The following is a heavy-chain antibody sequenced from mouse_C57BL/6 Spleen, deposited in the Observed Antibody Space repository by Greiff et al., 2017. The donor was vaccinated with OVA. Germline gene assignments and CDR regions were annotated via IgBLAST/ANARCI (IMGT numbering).Heavy chain of an antibody. CDR1: GYSITSGYY. Sequence: EVKLQESGPGLVKPSQSLSLTCSVTGYSITSGYYWNWIRQFPGNKLEWMGYISYDGSNNYNPSLKNRISITRDTSKNQFFLKLNSVTTEDTATYYCAREEPWFAYWGQGTLVTVSA. CDR3: AREEPWFAY. J-gene: IGHJ3*01. CDR2: ISYDGSN. V-gene: IGHV3-6*01.